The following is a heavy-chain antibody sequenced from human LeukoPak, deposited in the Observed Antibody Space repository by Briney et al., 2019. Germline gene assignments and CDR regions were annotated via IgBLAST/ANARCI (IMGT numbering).Heavy chain of an antibody. CDR3: AQGFSSGWYPY. V-gene: IGHV3-23*01. D-gene: IGHD6-19*01. CDR1: GFSVSSFG. J-gene: IGHJ4*02. CDR2: ISVNGETT. Sequence: GGSLRLSCAVSGFSVSSFGMSWVRQAPGKGLEWISAISVNGETTWYADSVRGRFIISRDNSKNALYLQLSSLRAEDTAVYYCAQGFSSGWYPYWGQGSLVSVSS.